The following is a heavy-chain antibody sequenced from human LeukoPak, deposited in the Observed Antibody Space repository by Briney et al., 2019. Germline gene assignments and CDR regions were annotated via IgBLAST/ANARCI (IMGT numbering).Heavy chain of an antibody. CDR3: ARQPGLTTVNQYYFDY. V-gene: IGHV3-21*01. J-gene: IGHJ4*02. CDR1: GFTVSSNY. D-gene: IGHD4-17*01. Sequence: GGSLRLSCAASGFTVSSNYMSWVRQAPGKGLEWVSIISSGSSYIHYADSVKGRFTISRDNAKNSLYLQMNSLRAEDTAVYYCARQPGLTTVNQYYFDYWGQGTLVTVSS. CDR2: ISSGSSYI.